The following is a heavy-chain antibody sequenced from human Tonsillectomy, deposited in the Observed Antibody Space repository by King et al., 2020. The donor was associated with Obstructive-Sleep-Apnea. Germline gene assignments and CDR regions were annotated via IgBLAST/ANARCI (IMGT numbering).Heavy chain of an antibody. CDR3: ARGSSSFSIYYYYGMDV. V-gene: IGHV1-69*01. CDR1: GGTFSNYA. CDR2: IIPIFCTA. Sequence: QLVQSGAEVKKPGSSVKVSCKASGGTFSNYAISWVRQAPGQGLEWMGGIIPIFCTANYAQKFQGRVTITADASTSTAYMELSSLRSEDTAVFYCARGSSSFSIYYYYGMDVWGQGTTVTVSS. D-gene: IGHD6-6*01. J-gene: IGHJ6*02.